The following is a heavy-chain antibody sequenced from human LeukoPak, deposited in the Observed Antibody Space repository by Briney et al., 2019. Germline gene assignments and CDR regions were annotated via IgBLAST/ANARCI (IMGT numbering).Heavy chain of an antibody. CDR1: GFTFSTYA. CDR3: AKGRGYSGYEAIDY. CDR2: ISGSGGST. Sequence: GGSLRLSCAASGFTFSTYATTWVRQAPGKGLEWVSTISGSGGSTYYADSVKGRFTISRDNSKNTLYLQMNSLRAEDTAVYYCAKGRGYSGYEAIDYWGQGTLVTVSS. J-gene: IGHJ4*02. V-gene: IGHV3-23*01. D-gene: IGHD5-12*01.